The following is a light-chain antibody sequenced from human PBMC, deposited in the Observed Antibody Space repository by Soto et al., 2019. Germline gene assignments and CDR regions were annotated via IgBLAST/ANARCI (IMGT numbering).Light chain of an antibody. CDR3: CSYAGSYIFV. CDR2: DVS. CDR1: SSDVGGYNY. Sequence: QSALTQPRSVSGSPGQSVTISCTGASSDVGGYNYVSWYQQHPGKVPKLMIYDVSKRPSGVPDRFSGSKSGNTASLTISGLQAEDEADYYCCSYAGSYIFVFGTGTKLTDL. J-gene: IGLJ1*01. V-gene: IGLV2-11*01.